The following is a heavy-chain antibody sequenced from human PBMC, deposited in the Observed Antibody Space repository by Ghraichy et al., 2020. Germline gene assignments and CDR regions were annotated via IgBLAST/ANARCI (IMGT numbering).Heavy chain of an antibody. D-gene: IGHD3-22*01. V-gene: IGHV4-61*01. Sequence: SETLSLTCTVSGDSVSSGSYYWSWIRQPPGKGLEYIGYIYYSGSTDYNPSLKSRVTMSRDTSKNQFSLKLTSVTAADTAVYYCARVSLSWLGTFLFSVDPWGQGTLVTVSS. J-gene: IGHJ5*02. CDR2: IYYSGST. CDR3: ARVSLSWLGTFLFSVDP. CDR1: GDSVSSGSYY.